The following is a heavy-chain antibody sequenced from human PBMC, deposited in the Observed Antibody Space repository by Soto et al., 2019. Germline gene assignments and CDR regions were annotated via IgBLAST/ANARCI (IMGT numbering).Heavy chain of an antibody. CDR1: GGSISSSNW. D-gene: IGHD5-18*01. Sequence: KPSETLSLTCAVSGGSISSSNWWSWVRQPPGKGLEWIGEIYHSGSTYYNPSLKSRVTISVDESKNQFSLNLSSVTAADTAVYYCARDRGSEYTYGSSGWFDPWGQGTLVTVSS. CDR2: IYHSGST. CDR3: ARDRGSEYTYGSSGWFDP. J-gene: IGHJ5*02. V-gene: IGHV4-4*02.